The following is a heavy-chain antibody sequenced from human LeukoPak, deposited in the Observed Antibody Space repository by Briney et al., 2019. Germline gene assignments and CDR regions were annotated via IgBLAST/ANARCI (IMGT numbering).Heavy chain of an antibody. J-gene: IGHJ4*02. CDR3: LTYYYDSSGFDY. Sequence: ASVKVSCKASGYTFTSYYMHWVRQAPGQGLEWMGIINPSGGSTIYAQKFQGRVTMTRNTSISTAYMELSSLRSEDTAVYYCLTYYYDSSGFDYWGQGTLVTVSS. D-gene: IGHD3-22*01. CDR1: GYTFTSYY. V-gene: IGHV1-46*01. CDR2: INPSGGST.